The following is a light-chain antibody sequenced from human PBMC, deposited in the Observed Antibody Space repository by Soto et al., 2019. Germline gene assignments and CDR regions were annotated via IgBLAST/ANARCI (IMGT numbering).Light chain of an antibody. V-gene: IGLV2-8*01. Sequence: QLVLTQPPSASGSPGQSVTISCTGTSSDVGGSNFVSWFQQTPGKAPKLIIYEVNKRPSGVPDRFSGSKSGNTASLTVSGLQADDEADYYCNSYAGSNNFVVFGGGTKVTVL. CDR2: EVN. CDR1: SSDVGGSNF. CDR3: NSYAGSNNFVV. J-gene: IGLJ2*01.